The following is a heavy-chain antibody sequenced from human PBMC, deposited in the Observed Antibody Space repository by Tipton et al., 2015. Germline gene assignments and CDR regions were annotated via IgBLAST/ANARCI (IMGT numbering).Heavy chain of an antibody. CDR2: MYYGGTT. CDR1: GDSISSGGYY. V-gene: IGHV4-31*09. J-gene: IGHJ4*02. CDR3: TRYVYGVIPSGVY. Sequence: TLSLTCTVSGDSISSGGYYWSWSRPPPGKGLEWIGEMYYGGTTNYNPSLKSRVTMSLDKAKNQFSLRLISVTAADTAIYYCTRYVYGVIPSGVYWGQGTLVTVSS. D-gene: IGHD3-3*01.